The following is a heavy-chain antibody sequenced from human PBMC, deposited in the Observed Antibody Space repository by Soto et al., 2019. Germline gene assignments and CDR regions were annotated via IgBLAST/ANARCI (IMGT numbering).Heavy chain of an antibody. CDR3: ARVGVRGIHYYYGMDV. J-gene: IGHJ6*02. Sequence: SETLSLTCAFYGGSFIGYYWSWIRQPPGKGLEWIGEINHSGSTNYNPSLKSRVTISVDTSKNQFSLKLSSVTAADTAVYYCARVGVRGIHYYYGMDVWGQGTTVTVSS. CDR1: GGSFIGYY. CDR2: INHSGST. D-gene: IGHD3-10*01. V-gene: IGHV4-34*01.